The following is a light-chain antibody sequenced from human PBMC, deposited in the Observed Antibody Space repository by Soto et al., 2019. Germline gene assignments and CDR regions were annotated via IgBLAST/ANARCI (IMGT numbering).Light chain of an antibody. CDR1: NSNIGSNI. CDR2: SNN. CDR3: VAWDDSLNGLV. Sequence: QSVLTQPPSASGTPGQRVTISCSGSNSNIGSNIVNWYQQLPGTAPKLLIHSNNQRPSGVPDRFSGSKSDTSASLAISGLQTEDEAEYYCVAWDDSLNGLVFGGGTQLTVL. J-gene: IGLJ2*01. V-gene: IGLV1-44*01.